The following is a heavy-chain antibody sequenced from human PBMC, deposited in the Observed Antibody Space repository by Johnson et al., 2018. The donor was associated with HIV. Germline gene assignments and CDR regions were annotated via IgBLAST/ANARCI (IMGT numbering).Heavy chain of an antibody. V-gene: IGHV3-23*04. CDR1: GFPLSNYA. D-gene: IGHD1-26*01. J-gene: IGHJ3*02. Sequence: MLLVESGGGLVQPGGSLRLSCAASGFPLSNYAMSWVRQAPGNGLEWVSAISGSGGSTYYADSVKGRFTISRDNSKNTLYLQMNSLRAEDTAVYYCARDYREANAFDIWGQGTMVTVSS. CDR3: ARDYREANAFDI. CDR2: ISGSGGST.